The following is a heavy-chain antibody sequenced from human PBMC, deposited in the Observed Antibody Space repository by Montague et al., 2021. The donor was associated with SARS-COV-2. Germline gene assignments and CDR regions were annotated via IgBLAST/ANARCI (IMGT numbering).Heavy chain of an antibody. CDR3: ARIPVGSKYYFDF. CDR1: GDSVSSNIAT. D-gene: IGHD2-2*01. CDR2: TYYRSKWYN. J-gene: IGHJ4*02. V-gene: IGHV6-1*01. Sequence: CAISGDSVSSNIATWNWIRQSPSRGLEWLGRTYYRSKWYNDYAESVKSRITTDPDTSKHQFSLHLNSVTPEDTAVYYCARIPVGSKYYFDFWGRGTLVTVSS.